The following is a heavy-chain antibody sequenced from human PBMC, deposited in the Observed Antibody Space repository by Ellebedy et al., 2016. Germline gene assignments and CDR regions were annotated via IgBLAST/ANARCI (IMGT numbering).Heavy chain of an antibody. V-gene: IGHV1-3*01. CDR2: INAGNGNT. Sequence: ASVKVSCKASGYAFTSYAMHWVRQAPGQRLEWMGWINAGNGNTKYSQKLQGRVTMTTDTSTSTVYMDLSSLISEDTAMYYCARESDSFDYWGQGTLVTVSS. CDR3: ARESDSFDY. J-gene: IGHJ4*02. CDR1: GYAFTSYA. D-gene: IGHD4-11*01.